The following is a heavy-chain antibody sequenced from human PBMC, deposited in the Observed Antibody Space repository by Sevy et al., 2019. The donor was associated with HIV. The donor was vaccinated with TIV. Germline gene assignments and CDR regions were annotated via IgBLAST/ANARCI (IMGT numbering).Heavy chain of an antibody. D-gene: IGHD5-12*01. V-gene: IGHV3-48*02. CDR1: GFTFSSYS. CDR2: ISSSSSTI. CDR3: ARELVATIHFLLDY. J-gene: IGHJ4*02. Sequence: GGSLRLSCAASGFTFSSYSMNWVRQAPGKGLEWVSYISSSSSTIYYADSVKGRFTISRDNAKNSLYLQMNSLRDEDTAVYYYARELVATIHFLLDYWGQGTLVTVSS.